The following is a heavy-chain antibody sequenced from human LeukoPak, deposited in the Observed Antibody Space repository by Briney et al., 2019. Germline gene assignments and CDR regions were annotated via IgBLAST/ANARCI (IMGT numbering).Heavy chain of an antibody. CDR1: GLTFNGSS. Sequence: GGSVRLXCSACGLTFNGSSMHWLRPASAKEVEWVGRIRSKAYSYAPQHAASVKGRFTITRDDSKNTAYLQMNSLKTEDPAVYYCTPSAIVVVTAIRSWGQGTLVTVSS. D-gene: IGHD2-21*02. CDR2: IRSKAYSYAP. V-gene: IGHV3-73*01. J-gene: IGHJ4*02. CDR3: TPSAIVVVTAIRS.